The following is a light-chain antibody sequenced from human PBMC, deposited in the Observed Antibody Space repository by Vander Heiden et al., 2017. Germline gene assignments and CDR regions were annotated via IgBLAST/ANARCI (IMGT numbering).Light chain of an antibody. CDR3: QSYDSSLSGSTV. CDR2: GNS. V-gene: IGLV1-40*01. CDR1: SSNIGAGYD. Sequence: VLTQPPSVCGAPRQRVTISCTGSSSNIGAGYDVHWYQQLPGTAPKLLIYGNSNRPSGVPDRFSGAKSGTSAAPAITGLKAEDEADYYCQSYDSSLSGSTVFGGGTKLTVL. J-gene: IGLJ2*01.